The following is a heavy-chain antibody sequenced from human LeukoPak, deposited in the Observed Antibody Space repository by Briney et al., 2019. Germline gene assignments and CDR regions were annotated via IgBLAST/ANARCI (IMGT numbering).Heavy chain of an antibody. J-gene: IGHJ6*03. CDR3: TRQGGYYYYYYYMDV. CDR2: IYYSGST. Sequence: SETLSLTCAVYGGSFSGYYWSWIRQPPGKGLEWIGSIYYSGSTYYNPSLKSRVTISVDTSKNQFSLKLSSVTAADTAMYYCTRQGGYYYYYYYMDVWGKGTTVTVSS. D-gene: IGHD2-15*01. V-gene: IGHV4-34*01. CDR1: GGSFSGYY.